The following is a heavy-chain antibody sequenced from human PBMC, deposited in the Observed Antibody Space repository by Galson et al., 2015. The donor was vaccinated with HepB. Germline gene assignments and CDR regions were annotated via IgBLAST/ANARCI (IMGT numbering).Heavy chain of an antibody. CDR3: ARGLEVYATPIDF. Sequence: SLRLSCAVSGFTFSTYTMDWVRQAPGKGLEWVSSINSRSKTIFYADSVKGRFTISRDNAKNSLYLQMNSLRADDTAVYYCARGLEVYATPIDFWGQGTPVTVS. CDR1: GFTFSTYT. J-gene: IGHJ4*02. V-gene: IGHV3-21*01. D-gene: IGHD2-8*02. CDR2: INSRSKTI.